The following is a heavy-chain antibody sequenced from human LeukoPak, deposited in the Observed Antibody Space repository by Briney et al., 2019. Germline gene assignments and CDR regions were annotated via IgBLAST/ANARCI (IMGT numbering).Heavy chain of an antibody. CDR2: IYCSGST. J-gene: IGHJ4*02. CDR3: ARRYCSGGSCYPRHFDF. V-gene: IGHV4-59*08. D-gene: IGHD2-15*01. CDR1: GGSISSYY. Sequence: PSETLSLTCTVSGGSISSYYWNWIRQSPGKGLEWIGYIYCSGSTNYNPSLKSRVTISVDTSKNQFSLNLSSVTAADTAVYYCARRYCSGGSCYPRHFDFWGQGTLVTVSS.